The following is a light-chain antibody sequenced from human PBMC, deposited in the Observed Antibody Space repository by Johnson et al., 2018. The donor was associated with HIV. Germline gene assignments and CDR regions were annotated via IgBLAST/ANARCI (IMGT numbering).Light chain of an antibody. CDR2: EDN. J-gene: IGLJ1*01. V-gene: IGLV1-51*02. Sequence: QSVLTQPPSVSAAPGQRVNISCSGNISNIESYFVSWYQQLPGAAPTLLIYEDNKRPSGIPDRFSGSKSGATATLGITGLHTGDEADYYCGIWDASLSPLYVFGSGTTITVL. CDR3: GIWDASLSPLYV. CDR1: ISNIESYF.